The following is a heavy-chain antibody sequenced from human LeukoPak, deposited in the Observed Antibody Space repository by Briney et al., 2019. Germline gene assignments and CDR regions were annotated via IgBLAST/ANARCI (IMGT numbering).Heavy chain of an antibody. CDR3: AELGITMIGGV. D-gene: IGHD3-10*02. CDR1: GFIFDDYA. CDR2: ISWNSGSI. J-gene: IGHJ6*04. Sequence: GGSLRLSCAASGFIFDDYAMHWVRQAPGKGLEWVSGISWNSGSIGYADSVKGRFTISRDNSKNSLYLQMNSLRAEDTAVYYCAELGITMIGGVWGKGTTVTISS. V-gene: IGHV3-9*01.